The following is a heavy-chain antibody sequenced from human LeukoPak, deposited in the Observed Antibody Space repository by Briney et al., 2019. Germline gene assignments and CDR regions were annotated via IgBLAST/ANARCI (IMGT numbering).Heavy chain of an antibody. CDR3: AKAGLRYFDWFLDY. D-gene: IGHD3-9*01. V-gene: IGHV3-23*01. CDR1: GFTFSSYE. CDR2: ISGSGGST. Sequence: GSLRLSCAASGFTFSSYEMNWVRQAPGKGLEWVSAISGSGGSTYYADSVKGRFTISRDNSKNTLYLQMNSLRAEDTAVYYCAKAGLRYFDWFLDYWGQGTLVTVSS. J-gene: IGHJ4*02.